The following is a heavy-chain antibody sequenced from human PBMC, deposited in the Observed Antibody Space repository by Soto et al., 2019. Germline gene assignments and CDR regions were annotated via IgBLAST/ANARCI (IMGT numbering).Heavy chain of an antibody. Sequence: SETLSLTCTVSGGSIISYYWSWIRQPPGKGLEWIGYIYYSGSTRYSPSFQGQVTISADKSINTAYLQWSSLKASDTAIYYCARTFGGHLYSFDFWGQGTLVTVSS. V-gene: IGHV4-59*12. CDR3: ARTFGGHLYSFDF. CDR2: IYYSGST. D-gene: IGHD3-16*01. CDR1: GGSIISYY. J-gene: IGHJ4*02.